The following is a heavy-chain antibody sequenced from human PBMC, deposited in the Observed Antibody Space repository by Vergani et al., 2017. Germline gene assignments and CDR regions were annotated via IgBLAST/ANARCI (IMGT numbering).Heavy chain of an antibody. CDR1: GFTFSNSA. CDR2: ISGPGLST. J-gene: IGHJ4*01. Sequence: EVPLLESGGGFVQSGGSLRLSCAASGFTFSNSAVSWVRQAPGRGLALVSSISGPGLSTYYADSVKGRFSISRDNSKNTVFLQMYSLRAEDTAIYYCVKEKIDLGSYFFDSWGHGILVTVSS. CDR3: VKEKIDLGSYFFDS. V-gene: IGHV3-23*01. D-gene: IGHD2/OR15-2a*01.